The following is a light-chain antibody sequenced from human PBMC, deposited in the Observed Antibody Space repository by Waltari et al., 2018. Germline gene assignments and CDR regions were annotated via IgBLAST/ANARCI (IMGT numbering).Light chain of an antibody. CDR1: HSVLYSSNNKSS. V-gene: IGKV4-1*01. Sequence: VLTEYPDSLSVSLGERSTSHCTCLHSVLYSSNNKSSLAWYQQNPGQPPKLLIYWASTRESGVPDRFSGSGCGTDFTLTTRSLQAEDVAVYYCQKYYSTRLTFGGGTKVEIK. CDR3: QKYYSTRLT. J-gene: IGKJ4*01. CDR2: WAS.